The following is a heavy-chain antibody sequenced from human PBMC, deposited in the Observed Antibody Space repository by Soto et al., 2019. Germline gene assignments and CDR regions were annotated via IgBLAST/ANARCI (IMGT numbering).Heavy chain of an antibody. CDR2: IWYDGSNK. D-gene: IGHD3-3*01. CDR3: ARDSYYDFWSGYYTYYYYYMDV. V-gene: IGHV3-33*01. Sequence: QVQLVESGGGVVQPGRSLRLSCAASGFTFSSYGMHWVRQAPGKGLEWVAVIWYDGSNKYYADSVKGRFTISRDNSKNTLYLQMNSLRAEDTAVYYCARDSYYDFWSGYYTYYYYYMDVWGKGTTVTVSS. J-gene: IGHJ6*03. CDR1: GFTFSSYG.